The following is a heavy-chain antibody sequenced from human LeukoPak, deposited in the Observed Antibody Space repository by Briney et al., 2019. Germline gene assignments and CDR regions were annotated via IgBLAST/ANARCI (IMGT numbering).Heavy chain of an antibody. D-gene: IGHD3-10*01. CDR2: ISGSGGST. CDR3: AKDWAPNPKVRGYKPTAVFDY. J-gene: IGHJ4*02. CDR1: GFTFSSYA. V-gene: IGHV3-23*01. Sequence: PGGSLRLSCAASGFTFSSYAMSWVHQAPGKGLEWVSAISGSGGSTYYADSVKGRFTISRDNSKNTLYLQMNSLRAEDTAVYYCAKDWAPNPKVRGYKPTAVFDYWGQGTLVTVSS.